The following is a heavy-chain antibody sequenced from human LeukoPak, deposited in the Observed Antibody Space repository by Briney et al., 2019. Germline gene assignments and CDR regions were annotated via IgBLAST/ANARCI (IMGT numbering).Heavy chain of an antibody. CDR3: ARRRGWKQQLVYFDY. CDR1: GGSITTYY. J-gene: IGHJ4*02. Sequence: SETLSLTCTVSGGSITTYYWSWIRQPPGKGLEWIAYMFHSGTPRYNASLQSRVTISADTSKTQFSLNVRSTTAADTAVYYCARRRGWKQQLVYFDYWGQGTLATVSS. CDR2: MFHSGTP. D-gene: IGHD6-13*01. V-gene: IGHV4-59*08.